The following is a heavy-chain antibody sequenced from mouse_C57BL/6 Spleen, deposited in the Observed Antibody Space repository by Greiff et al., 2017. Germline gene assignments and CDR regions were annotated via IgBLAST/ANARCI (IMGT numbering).Heavy chain of an antibody. CDR3: ASYDYDEGFAY. CDR1: GYTFTSYW. J-gene: IGHJ3*01. D-gene: IGHD2-4*01. CDR2: IDPSDSET. Sequence: QVQLKQPGAELVRPGSSVKLSCKASGYTFTSYWMHWVKQRPIQGLEWIGNIDPSDSETHYNQKFKDKATLTVDKSSSTAYMQLSSLTSEDSAVYYCASYDYDEGFAYWGQGTLVTVSA. V-gene: IGHV1-52*01.